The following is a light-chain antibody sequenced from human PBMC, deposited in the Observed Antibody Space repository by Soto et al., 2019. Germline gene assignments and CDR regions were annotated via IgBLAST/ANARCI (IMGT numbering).Light chain of an antibody. V-gene: IGLV2-14*03. Sequence: QSVLTQPPSVSGSPGQWVTISCTGSSTNIGAYNFVSWYQHHPGKAPKVMIYDISNRPSGVSNRFSGSKSGNTASLTFSGLQAEDEADYYCDSYTSNGLYVFGTGTKVTVL. CDR1: STNIGAYNF. CDR3: DSYTSNGLYV. CDR2: DIS. J-gene: IGLJ1*01.